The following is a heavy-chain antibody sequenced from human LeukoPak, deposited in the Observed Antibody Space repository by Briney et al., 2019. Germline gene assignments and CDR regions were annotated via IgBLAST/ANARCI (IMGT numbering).Heavy chain of an antibody. Sequence: GGSLRLSCAASGFTFSDYYMNWIRQAPGKGLEWVSYISSSGSTIYYADSVKGRFTISRDNAKNSLYLQMNSLRAEDTAVYYCARCEYYDILTGMGYGMDVWGKGTTVTVSS. CDR2: ISSSGSTI. CDR1: GFTFSDYY. D-gene: IGHD3-9*01. J-gene: IGHJ6*04. V-gene: IGHV3-11*04. CDR3: ARCEYYDILTGMGYGMDV.